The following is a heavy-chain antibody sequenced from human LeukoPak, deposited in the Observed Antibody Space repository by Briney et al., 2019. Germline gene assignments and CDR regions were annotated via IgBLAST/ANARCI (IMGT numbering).Heavy chain of an antibody. CDR2: ISWNANKI. CDR3: AELGITMIGGV. D-gene: IGHD3-10*02. CDR1: GFTFDDYA. J-gene: IGHJ6*04. Sequence: PGGSLRLSCVASGFTFDDYAMSWVRQAPGMGLEYVSGISWNANKIGYADSVKGRFTISRDNAKNSLYLQMNSLRAEDTAVYYCAELGITMIGGVWGKGTTVTISS. V-gene: IGHV3-20*04.